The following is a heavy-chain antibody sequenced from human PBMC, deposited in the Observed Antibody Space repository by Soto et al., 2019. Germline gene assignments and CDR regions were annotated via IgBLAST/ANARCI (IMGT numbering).Heavy chain of an antibody. J-gene: IGHJ5*02. CDR2: INPNSGGT. CDR3: ARGGIVGVPSAMNWFAP. V-gene: IGHV1-2*04. D-gene: IGHD2-2*01. Sequence: SEKVSCKPSGATPTGHNLHCARQASRLGLAWMGWINPNSGGTNYAQKFQGWVTMTRDTSISTAYMELSRLRSDDTAVYYCARGGIVGVPSAMNWFAPSGQGTLVTVSS. CDR1: GATPTGHN.